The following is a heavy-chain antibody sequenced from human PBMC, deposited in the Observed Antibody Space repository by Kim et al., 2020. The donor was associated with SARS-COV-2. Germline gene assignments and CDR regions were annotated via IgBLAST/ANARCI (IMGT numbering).Heavy chain of an antibody. Sequence: SETLSLTCTVSGGSISSSSYYWGWIRQPPGKGLEWIGSIYYSGSTYYNPSLKSRVTISVDTSKNQFSLKLSSVTAADTAVYYCARHGVYMTAMVTDWGQGTLVTVSS. V-gene: IGHV4-39*01. CDR3: ARHGVYMTAMVTD. D-gene: IGHD5-18*01. J-gene: IGHJ4*02. CDR1: GGSISSSSYY. CDR2: IYYSGST.